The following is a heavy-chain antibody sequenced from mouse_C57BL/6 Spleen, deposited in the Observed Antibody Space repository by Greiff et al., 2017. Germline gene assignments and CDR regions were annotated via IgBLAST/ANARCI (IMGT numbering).Heavy chain of an antibody. V-gene: IGHV6-3*01. CDR3: TNYYGSSPFAY. Sequence: VQLKESGGGLVQPGGSMKLSCVASGFTFSNYWMNWVRQSPEKGLEWVAQIRLKSDNYATHYAESVKGRFTISRDDSKSSVYLQMNNLRAEDTGIYYCTNYYGSSPFAYWGQGTLVTVSA. CDR2: IRLKSDNYAT. CDR1: GFTFSNYW. D-gene: IGHD1-1*01. J-gene: IGHJ3*01.